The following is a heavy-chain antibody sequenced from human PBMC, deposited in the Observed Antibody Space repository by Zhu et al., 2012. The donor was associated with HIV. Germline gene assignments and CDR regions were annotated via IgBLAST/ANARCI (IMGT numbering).Heavy chain of an antibody. J-gene: IGHJ5*02. CDR1: GYSISSGYY. CDR3: ARGGARGARYQANWFDP. Sequence: QVQLQESGPGLVKPSETLSLTCAVSGYSISSGYYWGWIRQPPGKGLEWIGSIYHSGSTYYNPSLKSRVTISVDTSKSQFSLKLSSVTAADTAVYYCARGGARGARYQANWFDPWGQGTLVTVSS. D-gene: IGHD2-2*01. V-gene: IGHV4-38-2*01. CDR2: IYHSGST.